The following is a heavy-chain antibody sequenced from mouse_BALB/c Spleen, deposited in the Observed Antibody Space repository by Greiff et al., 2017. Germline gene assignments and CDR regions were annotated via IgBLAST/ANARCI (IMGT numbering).Heavy chain of an antibody. D-gene: IGHD2-4*01. CDR1: GYTFTSYW. CDR3: ARREDYDDAMDY. CDR2: IYPGDGDT. Sequence: VQLQESGAELARPGASVKLSCKASGYTFTSYWMQWVKQRPGQGLEWIGAIYPGDGDTRYTQKFKGKATLTADKSSSTAYMQLSSLASEDSAVYYCARREDYDDAMDYWGQGTSVTVSS. V-gene: IGHV1-87*01. J-gene: IGHJ4*01.